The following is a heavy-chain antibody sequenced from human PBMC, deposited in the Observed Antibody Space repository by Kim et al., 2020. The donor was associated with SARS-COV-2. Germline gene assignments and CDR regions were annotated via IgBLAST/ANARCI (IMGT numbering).Heavy chain of an antibody. J-gene: IGHJ4*02. D-gene: IGHD2-2*01. CDR2: ISGSGGST. V-gene: IGHV3-23*01. Sequence: GGSLRLSCAASGFTFSSYAMSWVRQAPGKGLEWVSAISGSGGSTYYADSVKGRFTISRDNSKNTLYLQMNSLRAEDTAVYYCAVDPGYCSSTTCYAWGQGTLVTVSS. CDR3: AVDPGYCSSTTCYA. CDR1: GFTFSSYA.